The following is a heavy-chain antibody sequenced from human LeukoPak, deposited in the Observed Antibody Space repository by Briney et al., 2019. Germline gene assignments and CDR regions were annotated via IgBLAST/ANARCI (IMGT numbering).Heavy chain of an antibody. J-gene: IGHJ4*02. V-gene: IGHV3-21*01. CDR1: GFTFSPYS. CDR3: ARDPPYYDNSGYYYDY. CDR2: ISGSSLYI. D-gene: IGHD3-22*01. Sequence: PGGSLRLSCAASGFTFSPYSMNWVRQASGKGLEWVSSISGSSLYIYYADSVKGRFTISRDNAKNSLYLQMNSLRAEGTAVYYCARDPPYYDNSGYYYDYWGQGTLVTVSS.